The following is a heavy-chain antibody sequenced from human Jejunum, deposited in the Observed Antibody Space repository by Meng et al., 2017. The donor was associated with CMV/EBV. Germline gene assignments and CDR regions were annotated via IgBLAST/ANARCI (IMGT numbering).Heavy chain of an antibody. CDR2: ITGSGGNT. CDR3: ARLSDS. D-gene: IGHD2-15*01. V-gene: IGHV3-23*01. CDR1: GFRFSSHS. J-gene: IGHJ4*02. Sequence: LRLSCSAPGFRFSSHSMSWVRQAPGKGLMWVASITGSGGNTYYADSVKGRFTISRDNSKNTLYLQMNSLRADDTAVYYCARLSDSWGQGTLVTVSS.